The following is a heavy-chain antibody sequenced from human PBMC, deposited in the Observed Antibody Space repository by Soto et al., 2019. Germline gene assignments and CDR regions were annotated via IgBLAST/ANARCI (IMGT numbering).Heavy chain of an antibody. CDR3: ARAPYSSSTSCNPLGGWSDP. J-gene: IGHJ5*02. V-gene: IGHV4-31*03. CDR1: GGSISSGGYY. D-gene: IGHD2-2*01. CDR2: IYYSGST. Sequence: PSETLSLTCTVSGGSISSGGYYWSWIRQHPGKGLEWIGYIYYSGSTYYNPSLKSRVTISVDTSKNQFSLKLSSVTAADTAVYYCARAPYSSSTSCNPLGGWSDPWGQGTLVTVSS.